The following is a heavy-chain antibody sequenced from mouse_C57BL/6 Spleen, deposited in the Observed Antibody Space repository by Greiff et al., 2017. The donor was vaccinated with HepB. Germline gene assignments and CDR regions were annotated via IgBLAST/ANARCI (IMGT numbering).Heavy chain of an antibody. V-gene: IGHV5-9*01. J-gene: IGHJ3*01. D-gene: IGHD2-4*01. CDR2: ISGGGGNT. CDR1: GFTFSSYT. CDR3: ARYDYDGTWFAY. Sequence: EVQGVESGGGLVKPGGSLKLSCAASGFTFSSYTMSWVRQTPEKRLEWVATISGGGGNTYYPDSVKGRFTISRDNAKNTLYLQMSSLRSEDTALYYWARYDYDGTWFAYWGQGTLVTVSA.